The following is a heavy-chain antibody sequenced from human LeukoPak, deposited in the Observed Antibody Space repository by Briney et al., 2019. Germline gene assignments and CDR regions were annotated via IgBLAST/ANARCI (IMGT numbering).Heavy chain of an antibody. J-gene: IGHJ1*01. CDR1: GGSISSYY. V-gene: IGHV4-59*12. CDR3: ARSSSSGYFQH. CDR2: IYYSGST. Sequence: SETLSLTCTVSGGSISSYYWSWIRQPPGKGLEWIGYIYYSGSTNYNPSLKSRVTISVDTSKNQFSLKLSSVTAADTAVYYCARSSSSGYFQHWGQGTLVTVSS. D-gene: IGHD6-6*01.